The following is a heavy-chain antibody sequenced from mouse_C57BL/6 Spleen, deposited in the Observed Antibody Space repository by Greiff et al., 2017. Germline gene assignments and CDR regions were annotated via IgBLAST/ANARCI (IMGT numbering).Heavy chain of an antibody. Sequence: QVQLQQPGAELVKPGASVKVSCEASGYTFTSYWMHWVKQRPGQGLEWIGRIHPSDSDTNYNQKFKGKATLTVDKSSSTAYMQLSSLTSEDSAVYYCAIAYGSSRFAYWGQGTLVTVSA. V-gene: IGHV1-74*01. CDR1: GYTFTSYW. D-gene: IGHD1-1*01. CDR2: IHPSDSDT. CDR3: AIAYGSSRFAY. J-gene: IGHJ3*01.